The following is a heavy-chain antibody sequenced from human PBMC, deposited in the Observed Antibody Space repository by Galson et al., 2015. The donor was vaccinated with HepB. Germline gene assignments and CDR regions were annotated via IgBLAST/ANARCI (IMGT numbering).Heavy chain of an antibody. CDR2: IRSKAYGGTT. V-gene: IGHV3-49*03. CDR3: RAWIQLWFRDY. J-gene: IGHJ4*02. Sequence: SLRLSCAASGFTFGDYAMSWFRQAPGKGLEWVGFIRSKAYGGTTEYAASVKGRFTISRDDSKSIAYLQMNSLKTEDTAVYYCRAWIQLWFRDYWGQGTLVTVSS. CDR1: GFTFGDYA. D-gene: IGHD5-18*01.